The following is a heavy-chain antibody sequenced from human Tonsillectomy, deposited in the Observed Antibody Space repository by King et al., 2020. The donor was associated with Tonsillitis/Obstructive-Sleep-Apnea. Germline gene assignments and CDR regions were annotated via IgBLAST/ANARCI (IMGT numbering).Heavy chain of an antibody. D-gene: IGHD2-2*01. CDR2: ISGSGGST. CDR3: AKDRQRYCSSTSCYPCDY. J-gene: IGHJ4*02. V-gene: IGHV3-23*04. CDR1: GFTFSSYA. Sequence: VQLVESGGGLVQPGGSLRLSCAASGFTFSSYAMSWVRQAPGKGLEWVSAISGSGGSTYYADSVKGRFTISRYNAKKTLYLQMNSLRAEDTAVYYCAKDRQRYCSSTSCYPCDYWGQGTLVTVSS.